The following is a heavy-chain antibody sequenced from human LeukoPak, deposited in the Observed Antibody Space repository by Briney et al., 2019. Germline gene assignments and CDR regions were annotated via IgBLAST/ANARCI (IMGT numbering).Heavy chain of an antibody. J-gene: IGHJ4*02. CDR3: ARDSGSLGWY. CDR1: GYTFTSYG. CDR2: INPNSGGT. V-gene: IGHV1-2*02. D-gene: IGHD3-22*01. Sequence: ASVKVSCKASGYTFTSYGISWVRQAPGQGLEWMGWINPNSGGTNYAQKFQGRVTMTRDTSISTAYMELRSLRSDDTAVYYCARDSGSLGWYWGQGTLVTVSS.